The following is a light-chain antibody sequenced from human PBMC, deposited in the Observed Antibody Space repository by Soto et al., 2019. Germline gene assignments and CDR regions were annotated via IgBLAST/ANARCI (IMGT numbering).Light chain of an antibody. CDR1: QSVGTK. CDR2: GAS. CDR3: QQYSSWLWT. V-gene: IGKV3-15*01. Sequence: IVMTQSPATLSVSPGERATLSCRASQSVGTKLAWYQQTRGQAPRLLIYGASNRATGVPARFSGSVSGTEFTLTFSSLQSEDFAVYYCQQYSSWLWTFGQGTKVEIK. J-gene: IGKJ1*01.